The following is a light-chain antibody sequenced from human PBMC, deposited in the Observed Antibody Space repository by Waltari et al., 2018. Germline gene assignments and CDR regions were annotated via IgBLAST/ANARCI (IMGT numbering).Light chain of an antibody. CDR1: SSDVGGHNY. Sequence: QSALTQPGSVSGSPGQSITIPCTGTSSDVGGHNYFSWYRQHPVNAPKPIISDVSKWPSGVSNRFSGSKSGHTASLTISGLQAEDEADYYCCSYSSTDTFIFGGGTKVTVL. V-gene: IGLV2-23*02. CDR2: DVS. CDR3: CSYSSTDTFI. J-gene: IGLJ2*01.